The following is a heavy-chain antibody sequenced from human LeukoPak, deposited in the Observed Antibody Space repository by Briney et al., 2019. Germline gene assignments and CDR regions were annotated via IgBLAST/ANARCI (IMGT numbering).Heavy chain of an antibody. V-gene: IGHV4-34*01. CDR3: ARGRNVFEYSEQQLSTDSDDY. D-gene: IGHD6-13*01. Sequence: SETLSLTCAVYGGSFSGYYWSWIRQPPGKGLEWIGEINHSGSTNYNPSLKSRVTISVDTSKNQFSLKLSSVTAADTAVYYCARGRNVFEYSEQQLSTDSDDYWGQGTLVTVSS. CDR2: INHSGST. CDR1: GGSFSGYY. J-gene: IGHJ4*02.